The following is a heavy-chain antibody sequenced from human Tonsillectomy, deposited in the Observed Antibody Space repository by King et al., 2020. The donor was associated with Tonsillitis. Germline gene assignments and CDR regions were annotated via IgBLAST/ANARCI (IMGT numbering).Heavy chain of an antibody. Sequence: VQLVESGGGVVQPGRSLRLSCAASGFTFSSFGMHWVRQAPGKGLEWVAVIWYDGSNQYYADSVKGRFTISRDNSKNTVYLQMNSLRAEDTALYYCATGVRFLEWLSRLNAFDLWGQGTMVTVSS. V-gene: IGHV3-33*01. CDR2: IWYDGSNQ. J-gene: IGHJ3*01. CDR3: ATGVRFLEWLSRLNAFDL. D-gene: IGHD3-3*01. CDR1: GFTFSSFG.